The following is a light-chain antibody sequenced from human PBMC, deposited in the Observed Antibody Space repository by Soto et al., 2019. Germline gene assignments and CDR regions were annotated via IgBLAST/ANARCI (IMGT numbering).Light chain of an antibody. CDR3: QQLDSYPPT. V-gene: IGKV1-9*01. CDR1: QGISNS. Sequence: IQLTQSPSSLSASIGDRVTITCRASQGISNSLAWYQQKPGKAPKLLIYIASTLQNGVPPRFSGSGFGTDFTLTISSLQPEDFATYYCQQLDSYPPTFGQGTRLEIK. CDR2: IAS. J-gene: IGKJ5*01.